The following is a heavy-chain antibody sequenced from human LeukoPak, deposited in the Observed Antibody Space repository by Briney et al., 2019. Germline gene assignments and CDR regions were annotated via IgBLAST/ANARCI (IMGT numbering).Heavy chain of an antibody. CDR3: AREILTGNAY. Sequence: GGSLRLSCAASGFLFSSYEMNRVRQAPGKGLEWVSYISTSGGTIYYADSVKGRFTISRDNAKNSLYLQMNSLRAEDTAVYYCAREILTGNAYWGQGTLVTVSS. CDR2: ISTSGGTI. J-gene: IGHJ4*02. V-gene: IGHV3-48*03. D-gene: IGHD7-27*01. CDR1: GFLFSSYE.